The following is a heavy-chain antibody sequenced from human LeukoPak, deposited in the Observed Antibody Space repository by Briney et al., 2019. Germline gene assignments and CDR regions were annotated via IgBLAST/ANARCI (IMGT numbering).Heavy chain of an antibody. CDR1: GGSISSYY. D-gene: IGHD2-2*01. V-gene: IGHV4-4*07. J-gene: IGHJ6*02. Sequence: SETLSLTCTVSGGSISSYYWSWIWQPAGKGLEWIGRIYTSGSTNYNPSHKSRVTMSVDTSKNQFSLKLSSVTAADTAVYYCARDPRYCSSTSCYVYGMDVWGQGTTVTVSS. CDR3: ARDPRYCSSTSCYVYGMDV. CDR2: IYTSGST.